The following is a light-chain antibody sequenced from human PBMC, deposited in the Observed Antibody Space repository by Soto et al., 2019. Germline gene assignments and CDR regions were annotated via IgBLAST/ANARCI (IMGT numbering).Light chain of an antibody. CDR2: AAS. CDR3: QHYGTSTRT. Sequence: EIVLTQSPGTLSLSPGESATLSCRATQSVSATYLAWYQQKPGQDPRLLIYAASSRATDIPDRFSGSGSGTDFTLAISRLEPEDCAVYWCQHYGTSTRTFGQGTKVEIK. CDR1: QSVSATY. V-gene: IGKV3-20*01. J-gene: IGKJ1*01.